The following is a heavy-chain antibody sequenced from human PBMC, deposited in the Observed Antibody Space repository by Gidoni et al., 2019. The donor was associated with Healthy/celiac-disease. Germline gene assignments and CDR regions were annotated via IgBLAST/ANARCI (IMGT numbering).Heavy chain of an antibody. CDR2: IYHSGST. D-gene: IGHD3-3*01. V-gene: IGHV4-38-2*02. J-gene: IGHJ2*01. CDR3: ARDPGAMYYDFPEALPVNWYFDL. Sequence: QVQLQESGPGLVKPSETLSLTCAVSGYSISSGSYWGWIRQPPGKGLEWIGSIYHSGSTYYNPSLKSRVTISVDTSKNQFSLKLSSVTAADTAVYYCARDPGAMYYDFPEALPVNWYFDLWGRGTLVTVSS. CDR1: GYSISSGSY.